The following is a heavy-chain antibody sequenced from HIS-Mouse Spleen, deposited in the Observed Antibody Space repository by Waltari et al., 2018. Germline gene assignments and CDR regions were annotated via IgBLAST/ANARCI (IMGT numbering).Heavy chain of an antibody. CDR1: GGSVSSGSYY. CDR2: IYYSGST. J-gene: IGHJ3*02. D-gene: IGHD1-1*01. V-gene: IGHV4-61*01. Sequence: QVQLQESGPGLVKPSETLSLTCTVSGGSVSSGSYYWSWIRQPPGKGLEWIGYIYYSGSTNYNPSLKSRVTISVDTSKNQFSLKLSSVTAADTAVYYCAREQLGDAFDIWGQGTMVTVSS. CDR3: AREQLGDAFDI.